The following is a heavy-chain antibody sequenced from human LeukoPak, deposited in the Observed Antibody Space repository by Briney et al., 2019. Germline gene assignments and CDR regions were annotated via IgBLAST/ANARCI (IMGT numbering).Heavy chain of an antibody. CDR1: GFTFSDYA. J-gene: IGHJ4*02. CDR3: AKRRTTVITLDS. D-gene: IGHD4-23*01. V-gene: IGHV3-23*01. CDR2: ISTSGAGT. Sequence: GGSLRLSCAASGFTFSDYAMSWVRQAPGKGPEWVSAISTSGAGTYYADSVKGRFTISRDNSKDTVSLQMNSLRAEDTAVYYCAKRRTTVITLDSWGQGTLVTVSS.